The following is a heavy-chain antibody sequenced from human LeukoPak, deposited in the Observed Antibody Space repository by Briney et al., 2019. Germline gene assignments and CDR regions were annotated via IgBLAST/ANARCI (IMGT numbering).Heavy chain of an antibody. CDR1: GGSISSDNYY. Sequence: PSETLSLTCTVSGGSISSDNYYGNWIRQPAGKGLEWMGRIYTSGSTNHNPSLKTRVTISIDTSKNQFSLKLTSVTAADTAVYYCLLRRDGYTHFDYWGQGTLVTVSS. D-gene: IGHD5-24*01. CDR2: IYTSGST. J-gene: IGHJ4*02. CDR3: LLRRDGYTHFDY. V-gene: IGHV4-61*02.